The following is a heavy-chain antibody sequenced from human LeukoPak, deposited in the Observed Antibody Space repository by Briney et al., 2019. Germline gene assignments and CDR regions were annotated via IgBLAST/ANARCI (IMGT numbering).Heavy chain of an antibody. V-gene: IGHV4-4*09. J-gene: IGHJ4*02. Sequence: PSETLSLTCSVSGGSLTNYYWGWIRQPPGKGLEFIGYIHSVGTTNYDSSLQSRVAISLDTSKIQFSLRLYSVTAADTALYFCARLNFRGGEALHFDSWGQGTLVTVSS. D-gene: IGHD3-16*01. CDR3: ARLNFRGGEALHFDS. CDR1: GGSLTNYY. CDR2: IHSVGTT.